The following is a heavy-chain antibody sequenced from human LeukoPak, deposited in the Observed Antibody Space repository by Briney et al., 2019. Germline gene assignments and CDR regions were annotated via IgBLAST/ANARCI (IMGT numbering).Heavy chain of an antibody. CDR2: SDSDGSST. J-gene: IGHJ4*02. Sequence: GGSLRLSCAASGFSFSSFWMLWVRQVPGKGRVWVARSDSDGSSTTYADSVKGRFTISRDNAKNTLYLQKNSLRADDTAVYYCAGLGGSSPVDYWGQGTLVTVS. D-gene: IGHD6-6*01. CDR1: GFSFSSFW. CDR3: AGLGGSSPVDY. V-gene: IGHV3-74*01.